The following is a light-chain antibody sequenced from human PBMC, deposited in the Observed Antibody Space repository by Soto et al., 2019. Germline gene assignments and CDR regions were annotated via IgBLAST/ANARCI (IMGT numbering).Light chain of an antibody. Sequence: EIVLTQSPGTLSLSPGERATLSCRASHSVSISYLAWYQHKPGQAPRLLIYGASSRATGIPDRFSGSGSGTDFTLTISRLEPEDCAVYICQQYGKSPLTFGGGTKLDI. CDR1: HSVSISY. CDR3: QQYGKSPLT. J-gene: IGKJ4*01. V-gene: IGKV3-20*01. CDR2: GAS.